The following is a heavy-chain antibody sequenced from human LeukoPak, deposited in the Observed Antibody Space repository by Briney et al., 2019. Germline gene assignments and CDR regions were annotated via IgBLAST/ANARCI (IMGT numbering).Heavy chain of an antibody. CDR3: AREIPLVGATDY. J-gene: IGHJ4*02. V-gene: IGHV4-4*07. Sequence: SETLSLTCTVSGGSISSYYWSWIRQPAGKGLEWIGRIYTSGSTNYNPSLKSRVTLSVDTSKNQFSLKLSSVPAADTPVYYCAREIPLVGATDYWGQGTLVTVSS. CDR2: IYTSGST. D-gene: IGHD1-26*01. CDR1: GGSISSYY.